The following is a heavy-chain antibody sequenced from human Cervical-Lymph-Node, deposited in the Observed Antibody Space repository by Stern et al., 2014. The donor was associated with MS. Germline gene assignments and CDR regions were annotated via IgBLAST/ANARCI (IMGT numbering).Heavy chain of an antibody. D-gene: IGHD4/OR15-4a*01. CDR2: ISYDGSNK. V-gene: IGHV3-30*18. Sequence: QMQLVQSGGGVVQPGRSLRLSCAASGFTFSSYGMQWVRQAPGKGLEWVAVISYDGSNKYYADSVKGRFTISRDNSKNTLYLQMNSLRAEDTAVYYCAKGNTKLTNIHIYHWGQGTLVTVSS. CDR1: GFTFSSYG. J-gene: IGHJ5*02. CDR3: AKGNTKLTNIHIYH.